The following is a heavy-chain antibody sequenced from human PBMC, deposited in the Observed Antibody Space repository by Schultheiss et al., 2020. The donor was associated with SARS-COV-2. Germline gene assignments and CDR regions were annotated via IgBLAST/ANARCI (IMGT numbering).Heavy chain of an antibody. J-gene: IGHJ5*02. CDR3: ARASYYYDSSGYYLDP. CDR2: IYHSGST. D-gene: IGHD3-22*01. V-gene: IGHV4-30-2*01. Sequence: SETLSLTCAVSGGSISSGGYSWSWIRQPPGKGLEWIGYIYHSGSTYYNPSLKSRVTISVDKSKNQFSLKLSSVTAADTAVYYCARASYYYDSSGYYLDPWGQGTLVTVSS. CDR1: GGSISSGGYS.